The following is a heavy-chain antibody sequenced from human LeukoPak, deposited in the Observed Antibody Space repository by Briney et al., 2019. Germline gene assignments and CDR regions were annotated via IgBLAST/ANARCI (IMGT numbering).Heavy chain of an antibody. D-gene: IGHD3-3*01. CDR1: GFTFSSYA. J-gene: IGHJ1*01. CDR2: ISSNGGST. CDR3: AKERRYYDFWSGPEH. Sequence: GGSLRLSCAASGFTFSSYAMHWVRQSPGKGLEYVSAISSNGGSTYYANSVKGRFTISRDNSKNTLYLQMNSLRAEDTAVYYCAKERRYYDFWSGPEHWGQGTLVTVSS. V-gene: IGHV3-64*01.